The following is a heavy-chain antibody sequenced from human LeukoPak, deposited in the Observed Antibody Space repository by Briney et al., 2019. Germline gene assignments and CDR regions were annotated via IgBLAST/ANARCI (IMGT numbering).Heavy chain of an antibody. CDR3: AGYYYGSGSPSRYYDY. CDR1: GFTFSSYA. CDR2: ISGSGSYT. V-gene: IGHV3-23*01. D-gene: IGHD3-10*01. Sequence: GGSLRLSCAASGFTFSSYAMSWVRQAPGKGLEWVSTISGSGSYTYYADSVKGRFTVSRDNSKNTLYLQMNSLRAEDTAIYYCAGYYYGSGSPSRYYDYWGQGTLVTVSS. J-gene: IGHJ4*02.